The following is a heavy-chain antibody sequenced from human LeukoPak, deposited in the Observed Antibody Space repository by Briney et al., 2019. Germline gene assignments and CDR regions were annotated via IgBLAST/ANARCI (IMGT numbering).Heavy chain of an antibody. V-gene: IGHV3-74*01. CDR1: GFTVSSYW. CDR2: IKSDGSYT. Sequence: PGGSLRLSCAAAGFTVSSYWMHWVRQAPGKWLMWVSRIKSDGSYTTYADSVKGRFTISRDNAENTLYLQMNRLRAEDTAVYYCARDRSGWSFDYWGQGTLVTVSS. J-gene: IGHJ4*02. CDR3: ARDRSGWSFDY. D-gene: IGHD6-19*01.